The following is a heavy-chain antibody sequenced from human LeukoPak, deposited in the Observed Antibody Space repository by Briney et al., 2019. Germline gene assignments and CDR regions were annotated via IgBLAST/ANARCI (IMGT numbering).Heavy chain of an antibody. D-gene: IGHD3-9*01. Sequence: SETLSLTCSVSGDSITNYYWSWIRQPAGKGLEWIGRIYSSGSTNYNPSLKRRVTMSIDTSKNQFSLELTSVTAADTAVYYCARSPVTGSNPKFDYWGQGTLVTVSS. V-gene: IGHV4-4*07. CDR3: ARSPVTGSNPKFDY. CDR2: IYSSGST. CDR1: GDSITNYY. J-gene: IGHJ4*02.